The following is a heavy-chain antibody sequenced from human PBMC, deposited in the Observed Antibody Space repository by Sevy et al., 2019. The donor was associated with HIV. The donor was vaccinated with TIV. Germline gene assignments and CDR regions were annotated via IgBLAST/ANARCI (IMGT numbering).Heavy chain of an antibody. CDR3: ATTREYYQDSSGYLDF. CDR2: FDPEDGER. Sequence: ASVKVSCKVSGYTVTEVSMHWVRQAPGKRLEWMGRFDPEDGERIYAQKFQGRVTLTEDTSTDTVYMELRSLKSEDTAVYYCATTREYYQDSSGYLDFWGQGTLVTVSS. D-gene: IGHD3-22*01. J-gene: IGHJ4*02. CDR1: GYTVTEVS. V-gene: IGHV1-24*01.